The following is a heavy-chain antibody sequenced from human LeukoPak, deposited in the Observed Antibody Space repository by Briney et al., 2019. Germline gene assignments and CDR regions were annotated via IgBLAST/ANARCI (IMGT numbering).Heavy chain of an antibody. CDR3: AKDLKSMVRGACMDA. V-gene: IGHV3-30*18. CDR1: GFTFSSYG. J-gene: IGHJ6*02. D-gene: IGHD3-10*01. Sequence: GRSLRLSCAASGFTFSSYGMHWVRQAPGKGLEWVAVISYDGSNKYYADSVKGRFTISRDNSKNTLYLQMNSLRAEDTAVYYCAKDLKSMVRGACMDAWGQGTTVTVSS. CDR2: ISYDGSNK.